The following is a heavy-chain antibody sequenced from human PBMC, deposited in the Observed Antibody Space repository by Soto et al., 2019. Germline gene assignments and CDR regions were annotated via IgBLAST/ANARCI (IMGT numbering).Heavy chain of an antibody. D-gene: IGHD3-10*01. CDR1: GGTFSSYA. V-gene: IGHV1-69*01. CDR3: ARVTSMVRGVIDNWFDT. J-gene: IGHJ5*01. CDR2: IIPMYGPA. Sequence: QVPLVQSGAEVKKPGSSVTASCKASGGTFSSYAIHWVRQAPGQGLEWMGGIIPMYGPAKYAQRFPGRVTITADESTTTVYMDRPSLPSQDTAVYYWARVTSMVRGVIDNWFDTWGHGTVVTVSS.